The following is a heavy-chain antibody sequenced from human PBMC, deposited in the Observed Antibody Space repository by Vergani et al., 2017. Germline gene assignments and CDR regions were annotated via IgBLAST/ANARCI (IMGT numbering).Heavy chain of an antibody. Sequence: EVQLVESGGGLVQPGGSLRLSCAASGFTFSSYWMSWVRQAPGKGLEWVANIKQDGSEKYYVDSVKGRFTISRDNAKNSLYLQMNSLRAEDTAVYYCAKDTGAAGRNPNWFDPWGQGTLVTVSS. D-gene: IGHD6-13*01. CDR2: IKQDGSEK. CDR3: AKDTGAAGRNPNWFDP. CDR1: GFTFSSYW. V-gene: IGHV3-7*01. J-gene: IGHJ5*02.